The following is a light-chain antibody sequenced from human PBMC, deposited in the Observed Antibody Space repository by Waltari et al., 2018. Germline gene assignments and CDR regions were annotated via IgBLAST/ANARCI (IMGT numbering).Light chain of an antibody. V-gene: IGKV1-33*01. CDR2: DAS. CDR3: QHYHSLPYT. Sequence: DIQLTQSPSSLSAAVGDRVTITCQATQDINTSLSWFQQKPGKAPQLLIHDASSLQAGVPSRFSGTGSGTAFSFTITSLQPEDSATYYCQHYHSLPYTFGRGTKLQIK. J-gene: IGKJ2*01. CDR1: QDINTS.